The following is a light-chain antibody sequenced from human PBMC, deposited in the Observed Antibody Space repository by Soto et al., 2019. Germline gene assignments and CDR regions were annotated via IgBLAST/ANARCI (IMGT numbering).Light chain of an antibody. CDR1: QSVSNNF. CDR2: GAS. V-gene: IGKV3-20*01. Sequence: EIVLTQSPGTLSLSLGDRATLSCRASQSVSNNFLAWYQQKPGQAPRLLIYGASTRATGIPDRFSGSGSGTDFTLTISRLEPEDFAMYYCQQYGSAPATFGQGTKLEIK. J-gene: IGKJ2*01. CDR3: QQYGSAPAT.